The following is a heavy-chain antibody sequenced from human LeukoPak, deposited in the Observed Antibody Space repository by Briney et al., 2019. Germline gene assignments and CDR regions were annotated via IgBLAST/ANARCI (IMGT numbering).Heavy chain of an antibody. CDR3: ARARATPRYDFWSGYYTDYYYGMDV. CDR1: GFTFSSYG. Sequence: GGSLRLSCAASGFTFSSYGMHWVRQAPGKGLEWVAVISYDGSNKYYADSVKGRFTISRDNSKNTLYLQMNSLRAEDTAVYYCARARATPRYDFWSGYYTDYYYGMDVWGQGTTVTVSS. V-gene: IGHV3-30*19. D-gene: IGHD3-3*01. J-gene: IGHJ6*02. CDR2: ISYDGSNK.